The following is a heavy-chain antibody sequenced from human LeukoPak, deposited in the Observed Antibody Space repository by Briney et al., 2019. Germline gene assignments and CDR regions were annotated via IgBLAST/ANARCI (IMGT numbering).Heavy chain of an antibody. D-gene: IGHD6-6*01. Sequence: SETLSLTCTISGGSTNTYYGSWIRQPPGKGLEWIGYIYYIGSTNYSPSLKSRATISVDTSKNQFSLKLSSVTAADTAVYYCAREVSSSTDYWGQGTLVTVSS. CDR2: IYYIGST. V-gene: IGHV4-59*01. CDR1: GGSTNTYY. CDR3: AREVSSSTDY. J-gene: IGHJ4*02.